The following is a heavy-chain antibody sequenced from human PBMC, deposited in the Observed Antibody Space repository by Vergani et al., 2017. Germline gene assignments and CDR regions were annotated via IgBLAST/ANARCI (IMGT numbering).Heavy chain of an antibody. CDR2: IYYSGST. V-gene: IGHV4-59*01. CDR3: AIGYGDYYYYGVDV. D-gene: IGHD4-17*01. Sequence: QVQLQESGPGLVKPSETLSLTCTVSGASISSYYWSWIRHPPGEGLEWLGYIYYSGSTSYNPSLKSRVTISGDTSKSHFSLNLSSVTAADTAVYYCAIGYGDYYYYGVDVWGQGTTVTVSS. CDR1: GASISSYY. J-gene: IGHJ6*02.